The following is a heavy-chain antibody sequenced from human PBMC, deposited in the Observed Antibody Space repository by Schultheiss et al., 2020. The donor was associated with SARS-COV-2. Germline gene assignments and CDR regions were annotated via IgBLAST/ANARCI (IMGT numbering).Heavy chain of an antibody. D-gene: IGHD6-13*01. Sequence: GGSLRLSCTASGFTFGDYAMSWFRQAPGKGLEWVGFIRSKAYGGTTDYAAPVKGRFTISRDDSKNTLYLQMNSLKTEDTAVYYCTTGIAAAALAAFDYWGQGTLVTVSS. J-gene: IGHJ4*02. V-gene: IGHV3-49*03. CDR2: IRSKAYGGTT. CDR3: TTGIAAAALAAFDY. CDR1: GFTFGDYA.